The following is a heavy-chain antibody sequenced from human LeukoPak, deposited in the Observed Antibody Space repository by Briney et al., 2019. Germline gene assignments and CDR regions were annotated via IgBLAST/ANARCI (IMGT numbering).Heavy chain of an antibody. V-gene: IGHV3-30-3*01. CDR1: GFTFSSYA. CDR3: ATDRQWLLVGAVDY. CDR2: ISYDGSNK. J-gene: IGHJ4*02. Sequence: GRSLRLSCAASGFTFSSYAMHWVRQAPGKGLEWVAVISYDGSNKYYADSVKGRFTISRDNAKNSLYLQMNSLRAEDTAVYYCATDRQWLLVGAVDYWGQGTLVTVSS. D-gene: IGHD6-19*01.